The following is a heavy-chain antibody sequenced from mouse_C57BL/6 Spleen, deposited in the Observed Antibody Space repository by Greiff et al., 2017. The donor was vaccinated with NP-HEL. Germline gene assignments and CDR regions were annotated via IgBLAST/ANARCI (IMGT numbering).Heavy chain of an antibody. CDR2: INPSSGYT. Sequence: VQGVESGAELARPGASVKMSCKASGYTFTSYTMHWVKQRPGQGLEWIGYINPSSGYTKYNQKFKDKATLTADKSSSTAYMQLSSLTSEDSAVYYCARQGYGSSYGYFDVWGTGTTVTVSS. J-gene: IGHJ1*03. V-gene: IGHV1-4*01. D-gene: IGHD1-1*01. CDR1: GYTFTSYT. CDR3: ARQGYGSSYGYFDV.